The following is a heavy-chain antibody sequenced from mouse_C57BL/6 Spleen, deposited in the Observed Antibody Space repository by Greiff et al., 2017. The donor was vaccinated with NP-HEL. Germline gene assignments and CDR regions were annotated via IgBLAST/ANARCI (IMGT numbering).Heavy chain of an antibody. CDR2: IYPGDGDT. CDR3: ARSPDYYGSSLYYAMDY. V-gene: IGHV1-80*01. CDR1: GYAFSSYW. Sequence: VQLQQSGAELVKPGASVKISCKASGYAFSSYWMNWVKQRPGKGLEWIGQIYPGDGDTNYNGKFKGKATLTAHKSSSTAYMQLSSLTSEDSAVYFCARSPDYYGSSLYYAMDYWGQGTSVTVSS. J-gene: IGHJ4*01. D-gene: IGHD1-1*01.